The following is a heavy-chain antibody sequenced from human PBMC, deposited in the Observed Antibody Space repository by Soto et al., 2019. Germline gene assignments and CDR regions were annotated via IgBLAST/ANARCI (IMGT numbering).Heavy chain of an antibody. CDR3: AKVFRGYLTGLDY. D-gene: IGHD3-22*01. Sequence: GGSLRLSCAASGFTFSSYAMSWVRQAPGKGLEWVSAISGSGGSTYYADSVKGRFTTSRDNSKNTLYLQMNSLRAEDTAVYYCAKVFRGYLTGLDYWGQGTLVTVSS. J-gene: IGHJ4*02. CDR2: ISGSGGST. V-gene: IGHV3-23*01. CDR1: GFTFSSYA.